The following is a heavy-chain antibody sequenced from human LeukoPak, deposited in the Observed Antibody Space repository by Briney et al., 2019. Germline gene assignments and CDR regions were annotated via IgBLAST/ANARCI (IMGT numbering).Heavy chain of an antibody. CDR2: IIPIFGTA. D-gene: IGHD6-19*01. V-gene: IGHV1-69*13. CDR1: GGTLSSYA. CDR3: ARSEQWLVIHLDY. Sequence: ASVKVSCKASGGTLSSYAISWVRQAPGQGLEWMGGIIPIFGTANYARKFQGRVTITADASTSTAYMELSSLRSEDTAVYYCARSEQWLVIHLDYWGQGTLVTVSS. J-gene: IGHJ4*02.